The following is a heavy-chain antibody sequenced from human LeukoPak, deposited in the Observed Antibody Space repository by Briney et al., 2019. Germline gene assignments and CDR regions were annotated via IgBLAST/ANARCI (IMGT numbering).Heavy chain of an antibody. CDR2: INSEGTST. CDR1: GFTFSSYW. D-gene: IGHD3-10*01. CDR3: AREEVWGEIVSTDYGMDV. J-gene: IGHJ6*04. Sequence: GGSLRLSCAASGFTFSSYWMHWVRQAPGKGLVWVSRINSEGTSTSYADSVKGPFTISRDNAKNTLYLQMNSLRVEDTAVYYCAREEVWGEIVSTDYGMDVWGKGTTVTVSS. V-gene: IGHV3-74*01.